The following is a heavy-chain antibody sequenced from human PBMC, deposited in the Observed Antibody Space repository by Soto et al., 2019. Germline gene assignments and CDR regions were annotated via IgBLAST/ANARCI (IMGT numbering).Heavy chain of an antibody. V-gene: IGHV4-39*01. J-gene: IGHJ4*02. CDR3: VRHQRYSSGWYIDY. CDR2: VYYRGTT. CDR1: GGSINSANYY. D-gene: IGHD6-19*01. Sequence: SDTLSLSCTVSGGSINSANYYWGWIRQPPGKGLEWIGNVYYRGTTYYNPSLKGRVTISVDTSKNQFSLKLSSVTAADSAVFFCVRHQRYSSGWYIDYWGQGTPVTVSS.